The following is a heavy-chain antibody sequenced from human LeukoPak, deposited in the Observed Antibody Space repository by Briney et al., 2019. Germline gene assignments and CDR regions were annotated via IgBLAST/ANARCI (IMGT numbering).Heavy chain of an antibody. J-gene: IGHJ4*02. V-gene: IGHV3-23*01. CDR1: GFAFSSYV. CDR2: ISGSGGST. CDR3: AKSPIIAARSLFDY. Sequence: GGSLRLSCAASGFAFSSYVMSWVRQAPGKGLEWVSGISGSGGSTYYADSVKGRFTISRDNSKNTLYLQMTSLRAEDTAVYCCAKSPIIAARSLFDYWGQGTLVTVSS. D-gene: IGHD6-6*01.